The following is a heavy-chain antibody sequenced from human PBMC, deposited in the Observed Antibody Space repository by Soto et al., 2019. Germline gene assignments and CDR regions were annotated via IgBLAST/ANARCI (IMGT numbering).Heavy chain of an antibody. Sequence: GGSLRLSCAASGFTLSSYGMHWVRQAPGKGLEWVAVISYDGSNKYYADSVKGRFTISRDNSKNTLYLQMNSLRAEDTAVYYCAKDQSSSWHYFDYWGQGTLVTVSS. CDR2: ISYDGSNK. V-gene: IGHV3-30*18. D-gene: IGHD6-13*01. CDR1: GFTLSSYG. J-gene: IGHJ4*02. CDR3: AKDQSSSWHYFDY.